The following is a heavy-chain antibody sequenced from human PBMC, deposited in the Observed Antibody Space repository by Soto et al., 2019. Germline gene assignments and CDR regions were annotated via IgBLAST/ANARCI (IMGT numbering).Heavy chain of an antibody. CDR2: IYYSGST. CDR3: ARDTGQTTSYV. D-gene: IGHD4-4*01. Sequence: SETMSLTCTVSGGSVSSYYWSWIRQPPGKGLEWIGYIYYSGSTNYNPSLKSRVTISVDTSKNQFSLKLSSVTAADTAVYYCARDTGQTTSYVWGKGTTVTVSS. V-gene: IGHV4-59*02. CDR1: GGSVSSYY. J-gene: IGHJ6*04.